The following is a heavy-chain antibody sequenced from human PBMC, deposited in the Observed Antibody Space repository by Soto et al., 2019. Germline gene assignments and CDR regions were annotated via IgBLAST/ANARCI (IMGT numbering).Heavy chain of an antibody. J-gene: IGHJ6*02. CDR1: GFQFSNFA. D-gene: IGHD3-22*01. CDR2: LSGSGLST. Sequence: EVQLLESGGGLVQPGGSLRLSCAASGFQFSNFAISWVRQAPGKGLEWVSALSGSGLSTHYADSVKGRFTISRDNSKNTLYLQMNSLRAEDTALYYCAKDRETNYYFYGMDVWGQGTTVAVSS. CDR3: AKDRETNYYFYGMDV. V-gene: IGHV3-23*01.